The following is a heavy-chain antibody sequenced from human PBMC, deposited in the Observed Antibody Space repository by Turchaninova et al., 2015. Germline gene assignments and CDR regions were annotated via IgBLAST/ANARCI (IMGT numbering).Heavy chain of an antibody. CDR3: ARRGGSYSRYYMDV. CDR1: GGSISSYY. D-gene: IGHD1-26*01. Sequence: QVQLQESGPGLVKPSETLSLTCSVSGGSISSYYWSGIRQSPGKGLEGSGYCYYSGKTNYNPSLECRVTMAVDTSKNQFSLKGRFVTAADTAVYYCARRGGSYSRYYMDVWGKGTTVTVSS. V-gene: IGHV4-59*12. CDR2: CYYSGKT. J-gene: IGHJ6*03.